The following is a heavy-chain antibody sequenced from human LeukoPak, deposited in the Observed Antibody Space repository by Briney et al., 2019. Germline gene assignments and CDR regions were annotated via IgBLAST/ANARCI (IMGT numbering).Heavy chain of an antibody. CDR2: ISSSSSTI. Sequence: GRSLRLSCAASGFTFRSYTMSWVRQAPGKGLEWVSYISSSSSTIYYADSVKGRFTISRDNAKNSLFVQMNSLREEDTAVYFCAREVLTGSYYIDFWGQGTLVTVSS. CDR3: AREVLTGSYYIDF. V-gene: IGHV3-48*02. CDR1: GFTFRSYT. J-gene: IGHJ4*02. D-gene: IGHD3-10*01.